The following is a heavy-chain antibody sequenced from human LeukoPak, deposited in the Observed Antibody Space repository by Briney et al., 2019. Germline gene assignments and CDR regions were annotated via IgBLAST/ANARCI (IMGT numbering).Heavy chain of an antibody. CDR1: GFTFSSYG. CDR3: AKESSVAVADHHFY. CDR2: ISYDGSNK. Sequence: PPGGSLRLSCAASGFTFSSYGMHWVRQAPGKGLEWVAVISYDGSNKYYADSVKGRFTISRDNSKNTLYLQMNSLRAEDTAVYYCAKESSVAVADHHFYWGQGTLVTVSS. V-gene: IGHV3-30*18. D-gene: IGHD6-19*01. J-gene: IGHJ4*02.